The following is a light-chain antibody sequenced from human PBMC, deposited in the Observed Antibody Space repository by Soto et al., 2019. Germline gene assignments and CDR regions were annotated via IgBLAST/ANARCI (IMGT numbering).Light chain of an antibody. J-gene: IGKJ2*01. CDR3: QESNSSPMYT. CDR1: QSIGRY. V-gene: IGKV1-39*01. CDR2: AAS. Sequence: DIQMTQSPSSLSASVGDSVTITCRASQSIGRYLNWYQLKPGKAPKLLIYAASGLQSGVPSRFSGSGSGTDFTLTISSLQPEDFATYYCQESNSSPMYTFGQGTKLEIK.